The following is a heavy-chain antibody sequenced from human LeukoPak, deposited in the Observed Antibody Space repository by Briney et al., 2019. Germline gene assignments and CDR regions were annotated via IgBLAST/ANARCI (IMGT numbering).Heavy chain of an antibody. J-gene: IGHJ4*02. V-gene: IGHV3-23*01. D-gene: IGHD3-22*01. Sequence: GGSLRLSCAASGFTFSSYAMSWVRQAPGKGLEWVSAISGSGGSTYYADSVKGRFTISRDNSKNTLYLQMNSLRAEDTAVYYCANSRYYYDSSGYPDDYWGQGTLVTVSS. CDR1: GFTFSSYA. CDR3: ANSRYYYDSSGYPDDY. CDR2: ISGSGGST.